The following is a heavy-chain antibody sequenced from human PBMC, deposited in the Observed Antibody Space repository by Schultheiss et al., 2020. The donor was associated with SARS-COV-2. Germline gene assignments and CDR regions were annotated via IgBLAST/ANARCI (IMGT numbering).Heavy chain of an antibody. CDR3: ARDIAAAGFDY. J-gene: IGHJ4*02. D-gene: IGHD6-13*01. Sequence: GGSLRLSCKGSGYSFTSYWIGWVRQMPGKGLEWMGIIYPGDSDTRYSPSFQGQVTISADKSISTAYLQWSSLKASDTAMYYCARDIAAAGFDYWGQGTLVTVSS. V-gene: IGHV5-51*01. CDR1: GYSFTSYW. CDR2: IYPGDSDT.